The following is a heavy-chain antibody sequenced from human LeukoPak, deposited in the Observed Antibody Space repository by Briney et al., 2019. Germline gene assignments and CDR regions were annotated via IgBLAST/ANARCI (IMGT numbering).Heavy chain of an antibody. CDR1: GFTFSSYW. Sequence: GGSLRLSCAASGFTFSSYWMSWVRQAPGKGLEWVANIKQDGSEKYYVDSVKGRFTISRDNAKNSLYLQMNSLRAEDTAVYYCAKLQMGQEGYFDYWGQGTLVTVSS. V-gene: IGHV3-7*01. CDR3: AKLQMGQEGYFDY. CDR2: IKQDGSEK. J-gene: IGHJ4*02. D-gene: IGHD5-24*01.